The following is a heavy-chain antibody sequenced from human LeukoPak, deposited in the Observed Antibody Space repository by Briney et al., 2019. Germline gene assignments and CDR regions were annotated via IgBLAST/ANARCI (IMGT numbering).Heavy chain of an antibody. CDR2: IYYSGST. CDR3: ARLRSANDFWSGHFDY. J-gene: IGHJ4*02. Sequence: PSETLSLTCTVSGGSISSYYWSWIRQPPGKGLEWIGYIYYSGSTNYNPSLKSRVTISVDTSKNQFSLKLSSVTAADTAVYYCARLRSANDFWSGHFDYWGQGTLVTVSS. CDR1: GGSISSYY. V-gene: IGHV4-59*12. D-gene: IGHD3-3*01.